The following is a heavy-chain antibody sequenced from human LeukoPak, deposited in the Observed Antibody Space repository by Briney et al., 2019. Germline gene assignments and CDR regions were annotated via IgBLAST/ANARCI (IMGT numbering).Heavy chain of an antibody. CDR3: ARGSHCSGGSCYLGSYYFDY. CDR1: GGSFSGYY. Sequence: SETLSLTCAVYGGSFSGYYWSWIRQPPGKGLEWIGEINHSGSTNYNPSLKSRVTISVDTSKNQFSLKLSSVTAADTAVYYCARGSHCSGGSCYLGSYYFDYWGQGTLVTVSS. CDR2: INHSGST. V-gene: IGHV4-34*01. J-gene: IGHJ4*02. D-gene: IGHD2-15*01.